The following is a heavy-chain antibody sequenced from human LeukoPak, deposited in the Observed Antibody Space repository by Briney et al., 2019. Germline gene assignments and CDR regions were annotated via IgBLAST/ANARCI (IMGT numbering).Heavy chain of an antibody. CDR1: GGSISSGSYY. J-gene: IGHJ6*03. CDR3: ARGGYPRHYMDV. Sequence: PSETLSLTCTVSGGSISSGSYYWSWIRQPAGKGLEWIGRIYTSGSTNYNPSLKSRVTISVDTSKNQFSLKLSSVTAADTAVYYCARGGYPRHYMDVWGKGTTVTVSS. V-gene: IGHV4-61*02. CDR2: IYTSGST. D-gene: IGHD5-12*01.